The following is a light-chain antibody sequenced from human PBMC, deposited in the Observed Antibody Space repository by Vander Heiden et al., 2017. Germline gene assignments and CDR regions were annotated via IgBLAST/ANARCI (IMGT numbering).Light chain of an antibody. J-gene: IGLJ3*02. CDR1: ELGDKY. V-gene: IGLV3-1*01. CDR3: QAWDSSDAL. CDR2: QDS. Sequence: SFELTQTPSVSVSPGQTASLTCSEAELGDKYVCWYQQRPGQSLVLLIFQDSKRPSGIPERFSGSNSGDTATLTISGTQAMDEADYYCQAWDSSDALFGGGTKLTVL.